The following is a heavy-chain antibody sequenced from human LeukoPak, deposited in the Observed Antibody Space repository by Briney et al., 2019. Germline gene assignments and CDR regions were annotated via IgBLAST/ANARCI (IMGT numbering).Heavy chain of an antibody. V-gene: IGHV3-30*14. J-gene: IGHJ4*02. CDR2: ISYDGSNK. CDR3: ARAGFDY. Sequence: GGSLRLSCAASGFTFSSYAMHWVRQAPGKGLEWVAVISYDGSNKYYADSVKGRFTISRDNSKNTLYLQMNSLRAEDTAVYYCARAGFDYWGQGTLVTVSS. D-gene: IGHD1-14*01. CDR1: GFTFSSYA.